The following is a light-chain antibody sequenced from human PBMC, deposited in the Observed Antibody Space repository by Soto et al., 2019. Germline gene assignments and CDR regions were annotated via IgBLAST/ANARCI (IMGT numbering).Light chain of an antibody. V-gene: IGLV2-14*01. Sequence: QSALTQPASVSGSPGQSITISCTGTSSNVGSYNFVSWYQQYPGKAPKLLIYDVSHRPSGVSNRFSGSKSGNTASLAISGLQAEDEADYYRSSFTTTNTRIFGGGTKLTVL. CDR2: DVS. CDR3: SSFTTTNTRI. J-gene: IGLJ2*01. CDR1: SSNVGSYNF.